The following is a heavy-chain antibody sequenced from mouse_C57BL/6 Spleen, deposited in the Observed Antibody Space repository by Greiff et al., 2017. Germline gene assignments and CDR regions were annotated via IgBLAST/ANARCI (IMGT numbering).Heavy chain of an antibody. Sequence: VQLQQSGPELVKPGASVKLSCKASGYTFTSYDINWVKQRPGQGLEWIGWIYPRDGSTKYNEKFKGKATLTVDTSSSTAYMELHSLTSEDSAVYFCARYYYSNYDYFDYWGQGTTLTVSS. CDR1: GYTFTSYD. V-gene: IGHV1-85*01. D-gene: IGHD2-5*01. CDR2: IYPRDGST. J-gene: IGHJ2*01. CDR3: ARYYYSNYDYFDY.